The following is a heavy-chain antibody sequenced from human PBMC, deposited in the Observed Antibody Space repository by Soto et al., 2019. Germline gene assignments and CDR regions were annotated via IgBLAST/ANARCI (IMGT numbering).Heavy chain of an antibody. J-gene: IGHJ5*02. D-gene: IGHD3-10*01. CDR3: VSLSRTPDALLSFGDP. V-gene: IGHV3-7*03. CDR2: IKEDGSEK. CDR1: GFTFSGHW. Sequence: EVQLVESGGGLVQPGGSLRLSCAASGFTFSGHWMSWVRQASGKGLEWGANIKEDGSEKYYVDSLKGRFTISRDNAKNSLFLQMNSLRAEDTAVYYCVSLSRTPDALLSFGDPWGKATLVTVSS.